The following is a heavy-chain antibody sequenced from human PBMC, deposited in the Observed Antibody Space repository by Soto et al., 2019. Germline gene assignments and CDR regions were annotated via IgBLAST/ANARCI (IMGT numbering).Heavy chain of an antibody. J-gene: IGHJ4*02. Sequence: QIQLLQSGAEVKKPGASVKVTCKASGYTFRNFGISWVRQAPGQGLEWMGWISAYNANANYAPKSQAMITMSAATSSSTAYMDLRSLRSDDTAVYYCARGNSYFYYWCQGTLVTVSS. CDR2: ISAYNANA. CDR1: GYTFRNFG. V-gene: IGHV1-18*01. CDR3: ARGNSYFYY.